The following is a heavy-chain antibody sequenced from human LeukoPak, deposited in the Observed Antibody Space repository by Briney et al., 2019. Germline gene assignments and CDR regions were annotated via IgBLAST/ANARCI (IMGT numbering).Heavy chain of an antibody. CDR2: ISDSAGST. D-gene: IGHD3-10*01. J-gene: IGHJ4*02. CDR1: GFTFSSHA. CDR3: AKLGNFASGSYPC. Sequence: PGGSLRLSCELSGFTFSSHAMSWVRHAPGKGREWLSTISDSAGSTYYADSVKGRFTISRDNSKNTLYLHMNSLRAEDTAGYYCAKLGNFASGSYPCWRQRTLVGV. V-gene: IGHV3-23*01.